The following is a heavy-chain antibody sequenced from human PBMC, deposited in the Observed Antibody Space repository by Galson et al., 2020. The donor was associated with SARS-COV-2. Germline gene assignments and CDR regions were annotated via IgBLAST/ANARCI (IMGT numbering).Heavy chain of an antibody. CDR2: MNPNSGNT. CDR3: ARGPMVQGVEPFDY. J-gene: IGHJ4*02. D-gene: IGHD3-10*01. CDR1: GYTFTSYD. V-gene: IGHV1-8*02. Sequence: GESLKISCKASGYTFTSYDINWVRQATGQGLEWMGWMNPNSGNTGYAQKFQGRVTMTRNTSISTAYMELSSLRSEDTAVYYCARGPMVQGVEPFDYWGQGTLVTVSS.